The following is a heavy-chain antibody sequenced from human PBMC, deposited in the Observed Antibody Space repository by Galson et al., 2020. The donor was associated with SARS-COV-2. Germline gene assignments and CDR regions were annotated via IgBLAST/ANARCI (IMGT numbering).Heavy chain of an antibody. CDR2: ISGGGGST. CDR3: AKDRGNDYGDQLDF. Sequence: GGSLRLSCAASGFTFSRYAMAWVRQAPGKGLEWVSGISGGGGSTYYADPVKGRFTISRDISQNTVYLQMSSLRAEDTAVYYCAKDRGNDYGDQLDFWGQGTQVTVSS. V-gene: IGHV3-23*01. CDR1: GFTFSRYA. D-gene: IGHD4-17*01. J-gene: IGHJ4*02.